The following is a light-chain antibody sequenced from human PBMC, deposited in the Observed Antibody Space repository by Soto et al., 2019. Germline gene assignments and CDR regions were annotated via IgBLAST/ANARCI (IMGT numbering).Light chain of an antibody. Sequence: QSALTQPHSVSGSPGQSVTISCTGTSSDVGGYSRVSWYQQHPGKAPTLMIYDVSKRPSGVPGRFSGSKSGNTASLTISGLQAEDEADYYCCSYAGSYRDVFGTGTKLTVL. CDR1: SSDVGGYSR. V-gene: IGLV2-11*01. CDR3: CSYAGSYRDV. CDR2: DVS. J-gene: IGLJ1*01.